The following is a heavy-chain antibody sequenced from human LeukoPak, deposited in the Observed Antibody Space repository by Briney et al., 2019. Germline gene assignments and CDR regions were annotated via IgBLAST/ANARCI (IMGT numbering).Heavy chain of an antibody. CDR3: SRAPFSNPEF. CDR1: GRSISSSSYY. Sequence: SETLSLTCTVSGRSISSSSYYWSWIRHPAGKGLEWIGYISYNGNTNYNPSLKSRVTISIDTSKNQFSLRLSSVTAADTAVYYCSRAPFSNPEFWGQGTLVTVSS. CDR2: ISYNGNT. V-gene: IGHV4-61*10. J-gene: IGHJ4*02. D-gene: IGHD4-11*01.